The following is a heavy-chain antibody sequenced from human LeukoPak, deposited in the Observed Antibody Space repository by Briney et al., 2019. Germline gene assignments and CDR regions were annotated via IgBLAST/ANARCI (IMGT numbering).Heavy chain of an antibody. V-gene: IGHV3-23*01. D-gene: IGHD3-22*01. CDR1: GVTFSNYS. CDR3: GKNHHDITGRLLS. J-gene: IGHJ5*02. Sequence: PGGSLTLTCAASGVTFSNYSRSWIRQAPGKGLEWVSVISSSGGSTYYAYSVRGRFTISRDNSKNSLYLQINSLRAEDMAVYDCGKNHHDITGRLLSCGQGALVTVSS. CDR2: ISSSGGST.